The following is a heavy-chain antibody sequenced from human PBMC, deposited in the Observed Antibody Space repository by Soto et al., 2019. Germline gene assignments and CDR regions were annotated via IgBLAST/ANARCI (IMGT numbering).Heavy chain of an antibody. Sequence: QVQLVQSGAAVKKPGSSVKVSCKASGGTFSSYTISWVRQAPGQGLEWMGRIIPILGIANYAQKFQGRVTITADKSTSTAYMELSSLRSEDTAVYYCARTRDWNDRSYYYGMDVWGQGTTVTVSS. CDR2: IIPILGIA. D-gene: IGHD1-1*01. CDR1: GGTFSSYT. J-gene: IGHJ6*02. CDR3: ARTRDWNDRSYYYGMDV. V-gene: IGHV1-69*02.